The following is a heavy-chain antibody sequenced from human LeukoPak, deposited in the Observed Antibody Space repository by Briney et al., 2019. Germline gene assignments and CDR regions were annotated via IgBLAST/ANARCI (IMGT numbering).Heavy chain of an antibody. J-gene: IGHJ4*02. V-gene: IGHV3-48*02. D-gene: IGHD5-18*01. Sequence: GGSLRLSCAASGLTFRSYAMQWVRQAPGKGLEWVSYITYNSGTIFYADSVKGRFTISRDNAKDSLYLQMSSLRDEDTAVYYWARDSGYSYADDYWGQGTLVTVSS. CDR2: ITYNSGTI. CDR1: GLTFRSYA. CDR3: ARDSGYSYADDY.